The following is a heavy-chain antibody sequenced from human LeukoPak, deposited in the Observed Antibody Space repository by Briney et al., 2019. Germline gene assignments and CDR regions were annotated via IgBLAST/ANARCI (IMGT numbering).Heavy chain of an antibody. D-gene: IGHD2-2*01. V-gene: IGHV1-18*01. CDR3: SRSYHSTSWYYFDL. CDR1: GYTFTGFG. CDR2: ISIGDGNT. J-gene: IGHJ4*02. Sequence: AASVKVSCKASGYTFTGFGITWVRQAPGQGPEWMGWISIGDGNTHYGQKFQDRVSMTRDIGSNTAFLELRSLRSDDTAVYFCSRSYHSTSWYYFDLWGQGTLVTVSS.